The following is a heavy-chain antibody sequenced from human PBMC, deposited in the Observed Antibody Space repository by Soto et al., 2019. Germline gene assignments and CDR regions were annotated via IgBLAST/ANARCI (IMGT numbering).Heavy chain of an antibody. CDR2: IYYSGST. Sequence: PSETLSLTCTVSGGSISSSSDYWGWIRQPPGKGLEWIGSIYYSGSTYYNPSLKSRVTISVDTSKNQFSLKLSSVTAADTAVYYCARRAYYYGSGSYWYMDVWGKGTTVTVSS. V-gene: IGHV4-39*01. CDR3: ARRAYYYGSGSYWYMDV. CDR1: GGSISSSSDY. J-gene: IGHJ6*03. D-gene: IGHD3-10*01.